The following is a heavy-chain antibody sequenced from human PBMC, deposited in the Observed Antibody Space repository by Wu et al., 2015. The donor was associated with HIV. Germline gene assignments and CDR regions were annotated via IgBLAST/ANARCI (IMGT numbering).Heavy chain of an antibody. CDR1: GYTFTTYY. CDR2: INPSGGST. D-gene: IGHD2-2*01. Sequence: QVQLVQSGAEVKKPGASVKVSCKASGYTFTTYYMHWVRQAPGQGLEWMGIINPSGGSTSYAQKFQGRVSMTRDTSTSTVYMELSSLRSEDTAMYYCATSPGFQHHGALDIWGQGTMVTVSS. V-gene: IGHV1-46*01. J-gene: IGHJ3*02. CDR3: ATSPGFQHHGALDI.